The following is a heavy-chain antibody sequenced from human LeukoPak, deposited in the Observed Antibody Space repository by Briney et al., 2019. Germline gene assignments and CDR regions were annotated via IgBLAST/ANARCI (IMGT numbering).Heavy chain of an antibody. V-gene: IGHV3-11*01. CDR2: ISSSGSTI. J-gene: IGHJ5*02. D-gene: IGHD6-13*01. CDR3: ARSPAAGMAGGFDP. Sequence: PGGSLRLSCAASGFTCSDYYMSWIRQAPGKGLGWVSYISSSGSTIYYADSVKGRFTISRDNAKNSLYLQMNSLRAEDTAVYYCARSPAAGMAGGFDPWGQGTLVTVSS. CDR1: GFTCSDYY.